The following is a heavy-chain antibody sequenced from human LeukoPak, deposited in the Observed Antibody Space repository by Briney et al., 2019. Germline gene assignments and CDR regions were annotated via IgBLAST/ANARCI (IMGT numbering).Heavy chain of an antibody. CDR3: ARDQGIFDY. Sequence: PGGSLRLSCAASGFTFSPLGMNWVRQAPGRGLEWVSYISSGTSTTYYADSVKGRFTISRDNAKNSLYLQMNSLRDEDSAVYYCARDQGIFDYWGQGTLVTVSS. J-gene: IGHJ4*02. CDR2: ISSGTSTT. V-gene: IGHV3-48*02. CDR1: GFTFSPLG.